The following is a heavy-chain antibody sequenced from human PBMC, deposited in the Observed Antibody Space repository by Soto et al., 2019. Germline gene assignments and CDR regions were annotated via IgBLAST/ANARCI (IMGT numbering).Heavy chain of an antibody. CDR1: GFTFSSYA. V-gene: IGHV3-23*01. CDR3: VNPLFRGYCSGGSCPFDY. J-gene: IGHJ4*02. Sequence: GGSLRLSCAASGFTFSSYAMSWVRQAPGKGLEWVSAISGSGGSTYYADSVKGRFTISRDNSKNTLYLQMNSLRAEDTAVYYCVNPLFRGYCSGGSCPFDYWGQGTLVTVSS. D-gene: IGHD2-15*01. CDR2: ISGSGGST.